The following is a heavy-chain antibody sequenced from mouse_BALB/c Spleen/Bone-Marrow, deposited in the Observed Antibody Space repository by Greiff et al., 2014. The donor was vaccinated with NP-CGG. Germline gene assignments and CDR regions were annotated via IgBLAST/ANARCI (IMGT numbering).Heavy chain of an antibody. CDR2: INPYNGGT. D-gene: IGHD2-4*01. CDR1: CYSFTCYT. CDR3: ARGPPLYYDYGFDY. Sequence: GPGLEKAGASKKKFFKGFCYSFTCYTLKLGEASHGKNLWGSWLINPYNGGTRYNQKFKGKATLTVDKSSSTAYMELLSLTSEDSAVYYCARGPPLYYDYGFDYWGQGTTLTVSS. J-gene: IGHJ2*01. V-gene: IGHV1-25*01.